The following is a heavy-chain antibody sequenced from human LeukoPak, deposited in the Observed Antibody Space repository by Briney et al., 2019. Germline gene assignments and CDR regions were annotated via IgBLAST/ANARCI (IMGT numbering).Heavy chain of an antibody. CDR1: GFIVSSNY. CDR3: ARASSSGWFMTSLDY. D-gene: IGHD6-19*01. J-gene: IGHJ4*02. CDR2: ISSSSNYI. Sequence: PGGSLRLSCAASGFIVSSNYMSWVRQAPGKGLEWVSSISSSSNYIFYADSVKGRLTISRDNAKNSLYLQMNSLRAEDTAVYYCARASSSGWFMTSLDYWGQGTLVTVSS. V-gene: IGHV3-21*01.